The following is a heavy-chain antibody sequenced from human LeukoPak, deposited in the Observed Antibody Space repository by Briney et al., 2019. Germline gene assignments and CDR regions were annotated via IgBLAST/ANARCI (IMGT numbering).Heavy chain of an antibody. CDR3: ARERYDSSGFDY. Sequence: GSLRLSCAASGFTFNSYEMNWVRQAPGKGLEWVSYISSSGSTIYYADSVKGRFTISRDNAKNSLYLQMNSLRAEDTAVYYCARERYDSSGFDYWGQGTLVTVSS. J-gene: IGHJ4*02. CDR1: GFTFNSYE. V-gene: IGHV3-48*03. CDR2: ISSSGSTI. D-gene: IGHD3-22*01.